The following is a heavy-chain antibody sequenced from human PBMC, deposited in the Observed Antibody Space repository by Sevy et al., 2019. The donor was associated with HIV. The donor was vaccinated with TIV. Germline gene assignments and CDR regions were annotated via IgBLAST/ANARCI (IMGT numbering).Heavy chain of an antibody. Sequence: GGSLRLSCGASGFTFSNSWMAWVRQVPGKGLEWVANIKQDGSEKYYVDTVKGRFSIFSDNAKKTLFLQMNRLRAEDTAIYYCERVAYSFDYGRVDYWGQGTLVTVSS. CDR2: IKQDGSEK. CDR3: ERVAYSFDYGRVDY. D-gene: IGHD5-18*01. CDR1: GFTFSNSW. V-gene: IGHV3-7*03. J-gene: IGHJ4*02.